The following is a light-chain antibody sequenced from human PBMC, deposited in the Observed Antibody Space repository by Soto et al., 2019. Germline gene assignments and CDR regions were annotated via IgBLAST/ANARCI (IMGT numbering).Light chain of an antibody. CDR1: QSVSSSY. V-gene: IGKV3-20*01. Sequence: EIVLTQSPGTLSLSPGERATLSCRASQSVSSSYLAWYQKKPGQAPRQLIYGASSRATGIPDRFSGSGSGTDFTITMPRLESEDFAVYYCNHYRTSFGGGTRVEIK. CDR2: GAS. CDR3: NHYRTS. J-gene: IGKJ4*01.